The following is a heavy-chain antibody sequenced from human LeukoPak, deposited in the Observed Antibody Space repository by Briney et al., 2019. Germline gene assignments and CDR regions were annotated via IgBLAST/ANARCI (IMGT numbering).Heavy chain of an antibody. Sequence: GGSLRLSCAASGFTFSSYSMNWVRQAPGKGLEWVSSISSSSSYIYYADSVKGRFTISRDNAKNSLYLQMNSLRAEDTAVYYCAKDPYDYYDSSGYYYEPYFDYWGQGTLVTVSS. V-gene: IGHV3-21*04. CDR3: AKDPYDYYDSSGYYYEPYFDY. CDR1: GFTFSSYS. D-gene: IGHD3-22*01. CDR2: ISSSSSYI. J-gene: IGHJ4*02.